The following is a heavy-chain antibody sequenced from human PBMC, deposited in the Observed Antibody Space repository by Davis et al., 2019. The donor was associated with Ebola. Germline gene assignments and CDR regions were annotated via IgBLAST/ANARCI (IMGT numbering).Heavy chain of an antibody. J-gene: IGHJ6*04. CDR3: SVTSPYSSHGMDV. D-gene: IGHD2-21*01. Sequence: PGGSLRLSCAASGFTFSASAVHWVRQAPGKGLEWVGRIRSKTDNYATAYTASMKGRFAISRDDSKNTAYLQMNSLKIEETAVFYCSVTSPYSSHGMDVWGKGTTVSVSS. V-gene: IGHV3-73*01. CDR1: GFTFSASA. CDR2: IRSKTDNYAT.